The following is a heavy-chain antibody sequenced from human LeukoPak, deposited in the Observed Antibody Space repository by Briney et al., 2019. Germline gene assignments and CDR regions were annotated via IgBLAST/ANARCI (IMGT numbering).Heavy chain of an antibody. Sequence: GASVKVSCKASGGTFSSYAISWVRQAPGQGLEWMGGIIPIFGTANYAQEFQGRVTITADESTSTAYMELSSLRSEDTAVYYCASPNYDFWSGYPAYYYGMDVWGQGTAVTVSS. CDR2: IIPIFGTA. CDR3: ASPNYDFWSGYPAYYYGMDV. V-gene: IGHV1-69*13. J-gene: IGHJ6*02. D-gene: IGHD3-3*01. CDR1: GGTFSSYA.